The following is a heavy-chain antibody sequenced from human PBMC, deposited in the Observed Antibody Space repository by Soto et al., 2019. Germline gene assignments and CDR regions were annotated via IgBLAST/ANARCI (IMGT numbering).Heavy chain of an antibody. J-gene: IGHJ5*02. CDR3: TKNYCFDP. V-gene: IGHV3-23*01. CDR2: INIVGGNT. CDR1: GFTFSNYA. Sequence: VQLLESGGGLVQPGGSLRLSCAASGFTFSNYAMSWVRQAPGKALAWVSSINIVGGNTNYADSVRGRFTMSRDDSKNTVFLQMNSLRAEDTAIYYCTKNYCFDPWGQGTLVTVSS.